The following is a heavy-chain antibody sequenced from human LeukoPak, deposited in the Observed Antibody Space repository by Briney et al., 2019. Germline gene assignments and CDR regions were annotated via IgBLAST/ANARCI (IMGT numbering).Heavy chain of an antibody. J-gene: IGHJ4*02. CDR3: AKDLYYYDSSGYGLDY. CDR1: GFTFSSYA. V-gene: IGHV3-23*01. Sequence: GGSLRLSCAASGFTFSSYAMSWVRQAPGKGLEWVSAISGSGGSTYYAGSVKGRFTISRDNSKNTLYLQMNSLRAEDTAVYYCAKDLYYYDSSGYGLDYWGQGTLVTASS. D-gene: IGHD3-22*01. CDR2: ISGSGGST.